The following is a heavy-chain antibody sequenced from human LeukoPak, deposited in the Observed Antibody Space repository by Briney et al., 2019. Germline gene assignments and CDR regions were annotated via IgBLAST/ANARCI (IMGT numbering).Heavy chain of an antibody. V-gene: IGHV1-2*06. CDR2: INPNSGGT. J-gene: IGHJ4*02. D-gene: IGHD1-26*01. Sequence: ASVNVSCKTSGYTFTDYYIHWVRQAPGQGLEWMGRINPNSGGTNYAQKFQGRVTMTRDTSITTAYMELSRLISDDTAVYFCARGSIVGAGGPNGYWGQGTLVTVSS. CDR3: ARGSIVGAGGPNGY. CDR1: GYTFTDYY.